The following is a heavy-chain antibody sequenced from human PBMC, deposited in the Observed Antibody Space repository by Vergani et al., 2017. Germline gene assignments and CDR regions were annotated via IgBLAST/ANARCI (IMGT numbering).Heavy chain of an antibody. J-gene: IGHJ4*02. CDR1: GGSISSSSYY. Sequence: QLQLQESGPGLVKPSETLSLTCTVSGGSISSSSYYWGWIRQPPGKGLEWIGSIYYSGSTYYNPSLKGRVTISVDTSKNQFSLKLSSVTAADTAVYYCARPGYSSSWYAWYFDYWGQGTLVTVSS. CDR3: ARPGYSSSWYAWYFDY. D-gene: IGHD6-13*01. V-gene: IGHV4-39*01. CDR2: IYYSGST.